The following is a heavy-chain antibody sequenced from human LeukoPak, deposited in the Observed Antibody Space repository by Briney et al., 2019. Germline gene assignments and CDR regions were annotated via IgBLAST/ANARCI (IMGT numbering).Heavy chain of an antibody. CDR2: IDPSDSYT. D-gene: IGHD3-16*02. J-gene: IGHJ4*02. CDR3: ARVIHLGELSLYDY. CDR1: GYSFTTYW. V-gene: IGHV5-10-1*01. Sequence: GESLKISCKGSGYSFTTYWITWGRQMPGKGREWMGRIDPSDSYTNYSPSFQGHVTISADKSISTAYLQWSSLKASDTAMYYCARVIHLGELSLYDYWGQGTLVTVSS.